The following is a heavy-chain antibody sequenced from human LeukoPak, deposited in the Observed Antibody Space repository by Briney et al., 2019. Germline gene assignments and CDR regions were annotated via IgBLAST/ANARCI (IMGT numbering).Heavy chain of an antibody. CDR2: ISDSGGST. D-gene: IGHD1-26*01. J-gene: IGHJ4*02. CDR1: GFTSSSYA. V-gene: IGHV3-23*01. Sequence: GGSLRLSCTASGFTSSSYAMAWVRQAPGKGLDWVSTISDSGGSTFYADSVKGRFTISRDNSRNIVFLQINSLRAEDTAMYYCTGLNGGSYAYWGQGTLVTVSS. CDR3: TGLNGGSYAY.